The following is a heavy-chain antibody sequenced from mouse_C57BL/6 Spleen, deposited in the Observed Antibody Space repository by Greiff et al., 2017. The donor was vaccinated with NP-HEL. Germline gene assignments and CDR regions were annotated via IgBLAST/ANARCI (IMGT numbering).Heavy chain of an antibody. J-gene: IGHJ4*01. Sequence: QVQLQQPGAELVKPGASVKMSCKASGYTFTSYWITWVKQRPGQGLEWIGDIYPGSGSTNYNEKFKSKATLTVDTSSSTAYMQLSSLTSEDSAVYYCAKGGDYDGGAMDYWGQGTSVTVSS. CDR2: IYPGSGST. D-gene: IGHD2-4*01. V-gene: IGHV1-55*01. CDR1: GYTFTSYW. CDR3: AKGGDYDGGAMDY.